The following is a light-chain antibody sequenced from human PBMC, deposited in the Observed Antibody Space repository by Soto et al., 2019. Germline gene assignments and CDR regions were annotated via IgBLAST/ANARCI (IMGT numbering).Light chain of an antibody. J-gene: IGKJ2*01. Sequence: EIVLTQSPGTLSLSPGERATLFCRASQSISSSYLAWYQQKPGQAPRLLIYATSFRAAGIPDRFSGSGSGTDFTLTISRLEPEDFSVYYCQQCATAPYTFGQGTKVEVK. CDR1: QSISSSY. V-gene: IGKV3-20*01. CDR2: ATS. CDR3: QQCATAPYT.